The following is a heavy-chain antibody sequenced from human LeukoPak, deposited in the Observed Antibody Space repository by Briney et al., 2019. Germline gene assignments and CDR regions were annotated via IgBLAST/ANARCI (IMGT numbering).Heavy chain of an antibody. D-gene: IGHD6-19*01. CDR2: ISSSSSYI. CDR3: ASAVAGLYFDY. CDR1: GFTFSSYE. V-gene: IGHV3-21*01. Sequence: PGGSLRLSCVVSGFTFSSYEMNWVRQAPGKGLEWVSSISSSSSYIYYADSVKGRFTISRDNAKNSLYLQMNSLRAEDTAVYYCASAVAGLYFDYWGQGTLVTVSS. J-gene: IGHJ4*02.